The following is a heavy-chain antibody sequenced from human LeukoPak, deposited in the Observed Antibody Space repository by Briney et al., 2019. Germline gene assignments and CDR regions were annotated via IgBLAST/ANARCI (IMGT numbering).Heavy chain of an antibody. CDR1: GFTVSNYY. D-gene: IGHD6-13*01. CDR3: ARVRQQMVDYYYYYMDV. Sequence: GGSLRLSCAASGFTVSNYYMSWVRQAPGKGLEWVSSISGSSSYIYYADSVRGRFTISRDNAKNSLYLQMNSLRAEDTAVYYCARVRQQMVDYYYYYMDVWGKGTTVTVSS. V-gene: IGHV3-21*01. CDR2: ISGSSSYI. J-gene: IGHJ6*03.